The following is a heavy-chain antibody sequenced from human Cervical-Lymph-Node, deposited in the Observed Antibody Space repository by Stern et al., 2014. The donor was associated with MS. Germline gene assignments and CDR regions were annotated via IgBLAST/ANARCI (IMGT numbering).Heavy chain of an antibody. CDR3: ARDPLTYYYDSSGYYIWYFDY. V-gene: IGHV1-18*01. CDR1: GYTFTSYG. Sequence: QVQLVQSGAEVKKPGASVKVSCKASGYTFTSYGISWVRQAPGQGLERMGWISAYNGNTNYAQKLQGRVTMTTDTSTSTAYMELRSLRSDDTAVYYCARDPLTYYYDSSGYYIWYFDYWGQGTLVTVSS. CDR2: ISAYNGNT. D-gene: IGHD3-22*01. J-gene: IGHJ4*02.